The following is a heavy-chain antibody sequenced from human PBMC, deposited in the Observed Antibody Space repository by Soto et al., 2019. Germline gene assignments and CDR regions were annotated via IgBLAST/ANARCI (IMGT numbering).Heavy chain of an antibody. CDR3: ARDRTGTGKIYYFDY. V-gene: IGHV3-48*03. Sequence: GGSLRLSCAASGFTFINYEINWVRQAPGKELEWISYISSTGSSTYYADSVKGRFTISRDNAKTSVYLQMNSLRAEDTAVYYCARDRTGTGKIYYFDYWGQGTLVTVSS. CDR2: ISSTGSST. J-gene: IGHJ4*02. D-gene: IGHD1-1*01. CDR1: GFTFINYE.